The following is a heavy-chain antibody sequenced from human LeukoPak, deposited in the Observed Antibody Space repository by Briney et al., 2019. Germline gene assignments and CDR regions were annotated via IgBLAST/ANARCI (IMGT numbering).Heavy chain of an antibody. D-gene: IGHD6-19*01. CDR3: ARLGIDSSGWSSDQWGGHDAFDI. CDR2: IYYSGST. CDR1: GGSISSYY. J-gene: IGHJ3*02. Sequence: KASETLSLTCTVSGGSISSYYWSWIRQPPGKGLEWIGYIYYSGSTNYNPSLKSRVTISVDTSKNQFSLKLSSVTAADTAVYYCARLGIDSSGWSSDQWGGHDAFDIWGQGTMVTVSS. V-gene: IGHV4-59*01.